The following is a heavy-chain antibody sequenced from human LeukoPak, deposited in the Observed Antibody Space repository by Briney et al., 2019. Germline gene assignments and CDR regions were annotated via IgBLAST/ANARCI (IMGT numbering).Heavy chain of an antibody. CDR3: AKSKFPFDADGWHGYFDF. J-gene: IGHJ4*02. CDR2: ISYHGSNK. D-gene: IGHD3-10*01. CDR1: GFTFSNYG. Sequence: GRSLRLSCAASGFTFSNYGMHWVRQAPGERLEWVAFISYHGSNKYYADSVKGRFTISRDNSRNTLFMQMYSLRADDTAVYYCAKSKFPFDADGWHGYFDFWGQGTLVTVSS. V-gene: IGHV3-30*18.